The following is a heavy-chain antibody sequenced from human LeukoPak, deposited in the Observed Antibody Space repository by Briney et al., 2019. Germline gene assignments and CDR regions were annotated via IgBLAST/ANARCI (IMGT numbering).Heavy chain of an antibody. V-gene: IGHV3-48*03. J-gene: IGHJ4*02. CDR2: ISSSANTR. CDR1: GFTFSSYE. CDR3: AREIVSSVAGNFDY. Sequence: PGGSLRLSCAASGFTFSSYEMNWVRQAPGKGLEWVSYISSSANTRTYADSVKGRFTISRDNGKNSLYLEMNSLRAEDTAVYYCAREIVSSVAGNFDYWGQGTLVTVSS. D-gene: IGHD6-19*01.